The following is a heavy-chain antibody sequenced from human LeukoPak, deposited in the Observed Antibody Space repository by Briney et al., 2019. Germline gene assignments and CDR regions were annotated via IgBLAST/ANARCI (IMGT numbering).Heavy chain of an antibody. CDR1: GFTFSSYS. Sequence: RGSLRLSCAASGFTFSSYSMNWVRQAPGKGLEWVSSISSSSSYIYYADSVKGRFTISRDNAKNSLYLQMNNLRAEDTAVYYCTTYGSGRKFDYWGQGILVTVSS. D-gene: IGHD3-10*01. CDR2: ISSSSSYI. CDR3: TTYGSGRKFDY. J-gene: IGHJ4*02. V-gene: IGHV3-21*01.